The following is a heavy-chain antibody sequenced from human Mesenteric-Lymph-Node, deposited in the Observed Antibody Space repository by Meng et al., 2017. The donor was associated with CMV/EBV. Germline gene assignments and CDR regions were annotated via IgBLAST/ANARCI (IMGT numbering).Heavy chain of an antibody. D-gene: IGHD1-26*01. CDR1: EFLSYG. CDR2: IRYDGSKK. V-gene: IGHV3-30*02. Sequence: GESLKISCEASEFLSYGMHWVRQAPVKGLEWVAFIRYDGSKKYYEDSVKCRFTISRDNSKNTLYLQMNGLRLEDTALYYCATTNTGGNWGQGTLVTVSS. J-gene: IGHJ4*02. CDR3: ATTNTGGN.